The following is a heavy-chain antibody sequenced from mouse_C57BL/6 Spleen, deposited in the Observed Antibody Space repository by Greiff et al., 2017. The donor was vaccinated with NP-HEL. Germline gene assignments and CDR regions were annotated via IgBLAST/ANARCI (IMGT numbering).Heavy chain of an antibody. CDR2: IYPGSGNT. CDR3: ARGGDDYGFAY. Sequence: VQLQQSGAELVRPGASVKLSCKASGYTFTDYYINWVKQRPGQGLEWIARIYPGSGNTYYNEKFKGKATLTAEKSSSTAYMQLSSLTSEDSAVYVCARGGDDYGFAYWGQGTLVTVSA. D-gene: IGHD2-4*01. CDR1: GYTFTDYY. V-gene: IGHV1-76*01. J-gene: IGHJ3*01.